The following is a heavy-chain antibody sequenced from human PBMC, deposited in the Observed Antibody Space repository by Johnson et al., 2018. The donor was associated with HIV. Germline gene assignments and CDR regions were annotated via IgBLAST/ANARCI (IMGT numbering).Heavy chain of an antibody. CDR2: ISYDGGNK. Sequence: QVQLVESGGGVVQPGRSLRLSCAASGFTFSSYSMHWVRQAPGKGLECVAVISYDGGNKYYSDSVKGRFNISRDNSKNTLYLPMNSLSAEDTDVYYCARDWGLENWNDPGAFDIWGQGTMVTVSS. CDR1: GFTFSSYS. J-gene: IGHJ3*02. V-gene: IGHV3-30*03. CDR3: ARDWGLENWNDPGAFDI. D-gene: IGHD1-1*01.